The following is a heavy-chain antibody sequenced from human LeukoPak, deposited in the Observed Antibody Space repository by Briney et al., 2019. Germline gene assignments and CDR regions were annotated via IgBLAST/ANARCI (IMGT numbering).Heavy chain of an antibody. CDR2: ISYDGSNK. V-gene: IGHV3-30*03. CDR3: ARAMECGGACYPYFDY. Sequence: PGGSLRLSCAVSGFTFRSYGMLGVRQAPGKGLEWVAVISYDGSNKYYADSVKGRFTNSRDNSKNTLYLQMNSVRAEDTGVYYCARAMECGGACYPYFDYWGQGTLVTVSS. D-gene: IGHD2-21*02. J-gene: IGHJ4*02. CDR1: GFTFRSYG.